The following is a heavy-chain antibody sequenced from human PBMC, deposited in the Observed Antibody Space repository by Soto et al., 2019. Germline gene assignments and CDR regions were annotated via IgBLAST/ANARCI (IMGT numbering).Heavy chain of an antibody. Sequence: QVQLVQSGAEVKKPGASVKVSYKASGYRFSSYGITWVRQAPGQGLDWMGRISTYNGNANYAQKFRGRVTMTTDTSTSTAHGDLTSLRSDDTAVYCCAWTASGDPNWLDPWGKGTLVSFSS. CDR2: ISTYNGNA. V-gene: IGHV1-18*01. J-gene: IGHJ5*02. CDR1: GYRFSSYG. CDR3: AWTASGDPNWLDP. D-gene: IGHD4-17*01.